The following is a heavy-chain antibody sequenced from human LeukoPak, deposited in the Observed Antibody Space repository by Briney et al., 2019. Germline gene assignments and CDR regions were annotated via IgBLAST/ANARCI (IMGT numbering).Heavy chain of an antibody. CDR3: ARRPHSSSADYYYGMDV. Sequence: PSETLSLTCTVSGGSISSYYWSWIRQPAGKGLEWIGRIYTSGSTNYNPSLKSRVTMSVDTSKNQFSLKLSSVTAADTAVYYCARRPHSSSADYYYGMDVWANGTTVTVSS. J-gene: IGHJ6*04. D-gene: IGHD6-13*01. CDR2: IYTSGST. CDR1: GGSISSYY. V-gene: IGHV4-4*07.